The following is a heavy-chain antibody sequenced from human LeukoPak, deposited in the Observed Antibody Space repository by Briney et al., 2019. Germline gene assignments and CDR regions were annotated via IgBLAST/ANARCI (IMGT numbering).Heavy chain of an antibody. CDR3: ARGYSSGKGNAFDI. V-gene: IGHV3-53*01. D-gene: IGHD6-19*01. Sequence: PGGSLRLSCAASGFSVSSNYMSWVRQAPGKGREWVSVIYSGGGTYYADSVKGRFTISSANSKNTLYLQMNSLRAEDTAVYYCARGYSSGKGNAFDIWGQGTMVTVSS. CDR2: IYSGGGT. J-gene: IGHJ3*02. CDR1: GFSVSSNY.